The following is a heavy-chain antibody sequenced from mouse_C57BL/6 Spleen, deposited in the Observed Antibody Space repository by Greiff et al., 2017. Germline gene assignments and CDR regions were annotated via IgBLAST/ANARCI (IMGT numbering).Heavy chain of an antibody. J-gene: IGHJ4*01. Sequence: LQESGAELARPGASVKMSCKASGYTFTSYTMPWVKQRPGPGLEWIGYINPSSGYTEYNQKCKDKATLTANKSSSTAYMQLSSLTSEDSAVYYCARSYDAYPYYYAMDYWGQGTSVTVSS. CDR3: ARSYDAYPYYYAMDY. D-gene: IGHD2-3*01. V-gene: IGHV1-4*01. CDR2: INPSSGYT. CDR1: GYTFTSYT.